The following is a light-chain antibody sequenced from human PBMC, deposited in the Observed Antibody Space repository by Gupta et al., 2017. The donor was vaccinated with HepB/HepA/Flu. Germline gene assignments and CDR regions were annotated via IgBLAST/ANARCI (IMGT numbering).Light chain of an antibody. J-gene: IGKJ2*01. CDR1: QTIDSNY. CDR3: QHFAGSPPRNSLPYT. V-gene: IGKV3-20*01. Sequence: EIVLTQSPGTLSFSPGETATLSCRASQTIDSNYLAWYQQRPGQGPRLLIYGASARATGIPDRVSGSGSGTDFTLTVSRLEPEDFAIYYCQHFAGSPPRNSLPYTFGQGTKL. CDR2: GAS.